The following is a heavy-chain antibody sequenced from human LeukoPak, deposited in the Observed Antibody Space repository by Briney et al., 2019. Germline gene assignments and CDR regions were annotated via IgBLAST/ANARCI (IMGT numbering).Heavy chain of an antibody. V-gene: IGHV1-2*06. D-gene: IGHD2-8*01. CDR2: INPNSGGT. J-gene: IGHJ4*02. CDR1: GYTFTGYY. Sequence: ASVKVSCKASGYTFTGYYIHWVRQAPGQGLEWMGRINPNSGGTNYAQKFHGRVTITRDTSISTASMGLNRLTSDGTAVYYCARDNSAWCMDLDYWGQGTLVTVSS. CDR3: ARDNSAWCMDLDY.